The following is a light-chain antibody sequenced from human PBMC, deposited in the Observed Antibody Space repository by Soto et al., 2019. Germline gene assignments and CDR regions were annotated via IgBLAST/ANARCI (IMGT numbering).Light chain of an antibody. CDR1: QSVSRN. J-gene: IGKJ5*01. CDR2: DAS. V-gene: IGKV3D-15*01. Sequence: EIVMKQSPATLSVSPGERATLSCRASQSVSRNLAWYQQKPGQAPRLLIYDASTRATGTPARFSGSGSGTKFTLTISSLQSEDFAVYYCQQYNNWPITFGQGTRLEIK. CDR3: QQYNNWPIT.